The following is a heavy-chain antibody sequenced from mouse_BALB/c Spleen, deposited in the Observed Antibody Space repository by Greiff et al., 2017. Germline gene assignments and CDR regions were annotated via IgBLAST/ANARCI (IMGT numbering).Heavy chain of an antibody. CDR1: GYTFTSYT. CDR3: ARRPLLLYFDY. D-gene: IGHD1-1*01. V-gene: IGHV1-4*02. J-gene: IGHJ2*01. CDR2: INPSSGYT. Sequence: VQGVESAAELARPGASVKMSCKASGYTFTSYTMHWVKQRPGQGLEWIGYINPSSGYTEYNQKFKDKTTLTADKSSSTAYMQLSSLTSEDSAVYYCARRPLLLYFDYWGQGTTLTVSS.